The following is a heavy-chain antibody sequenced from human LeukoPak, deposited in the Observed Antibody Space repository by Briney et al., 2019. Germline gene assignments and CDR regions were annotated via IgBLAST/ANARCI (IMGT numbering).Heavy chain of an antibody. D-gene: IGHD1-26*01. Sequence: GGSLRLSCAVSGITLSNYGMSWVRQAPGKGLEWVAGVSDSGGRTNYADSVKGRFTISRDNPKNTLYLQLNSLRADDTAVYYCAREDGGAAYFDYWGQGTLVTVSS. J-gene: IGHJ4*02. CDR2: VSDSGGRT. V-gene: IGHV3-23*01. CDR3: AREDGGAAYFDY. CDR1: GITLSNYG.